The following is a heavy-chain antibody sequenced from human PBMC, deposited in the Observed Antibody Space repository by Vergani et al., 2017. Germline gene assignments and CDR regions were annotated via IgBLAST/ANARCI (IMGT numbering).Heavy chain of an antibody. Sequence: QVQLQESGPGLLKPSETLALTCTVSGDSVISTDYHWGWIRQPPGKGLVWIGSMDYSGSTSYNPSLESRISISFATPKNQFSLRLTSVTAADTAVYYCASKRGACRAAYCHSYDFWGPGTLVGVSS. V-gene: IGHV4-39*01. J-gene: IGHJ4*02. D-gene: IGHD2-15*01. CDR3: ASKRGACRAAYCHSYDF. CDR2: MDYSGST. CDR1: GDSVISTDYH.